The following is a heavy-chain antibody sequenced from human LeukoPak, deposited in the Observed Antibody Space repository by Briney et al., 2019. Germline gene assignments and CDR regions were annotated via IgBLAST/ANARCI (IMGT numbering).Heavy chain of an antibody. D-gene: IGHD3-10*01. J-gene: IGHJ4*02. Sequence: SETLSLTCTVSGGSISSYYWSWIRQPPGKGLEWIGYICYSGSTNYNPSLKSRVTISVDTSKNQFSLKLSSVTAADTAVYYCARGLVVRGPTDYWGQGTLVTVSS. CDR3: ARGLVVRGPTDY. V-gene: IGHV4-59*08. CDR2: ICYSGST. CDR1: GGSISSYY.